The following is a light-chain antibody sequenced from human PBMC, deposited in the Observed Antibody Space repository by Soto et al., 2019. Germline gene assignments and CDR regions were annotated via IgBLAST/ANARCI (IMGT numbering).Light chain of an antibody. CDR2: LGS. Sequence: DIVMTQSPLSQPVTPGEPASISCRSSQSLLHSNGYNYLDWYLQKPGQSPQLLIYLGSNRASGVPDRFSGSGSGTDFTLKISRVFAEDFGVYYXMQALPTPFTFARGTNVALK. CDR1: QSLLHSNGYNY. V-gene: IGKV2-28*01. J-gene: IGKJ3*01. CDR3: MQALPTPFT.